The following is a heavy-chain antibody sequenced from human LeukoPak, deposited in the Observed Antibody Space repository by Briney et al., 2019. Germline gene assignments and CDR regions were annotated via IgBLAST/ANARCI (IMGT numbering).Heavy chain of an antibody. CDR2: IYYSGST. CDR3: ALWFCSRTSCYVDY. Sequence: SETLSLTCTVSGGSVSSGSYYWSWIRPPPGKGLEWIGYIYYSGSTNYNPSLKNRVTISLDTSKNQFSLRLSSVTAADTAVYYCALWFCSRTSCYVDYWGQGTLVTVSS. D-gene: IGHD2-2*01. J-gene: IGHJ4*02. V-gene: IGHV4-61*01. CDR1: GGSVSSGSYY.